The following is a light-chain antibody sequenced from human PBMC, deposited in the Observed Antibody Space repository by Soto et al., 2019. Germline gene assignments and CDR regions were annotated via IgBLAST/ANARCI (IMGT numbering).Light chain of an antibody. CDR2: GAS. CDR1: QSVSSN. Sequence: EIVMTQSPATLSVSPGERATLSCRASQSVSSNLAWYQQKPGQAPRLLIYGASTRATGIPARFSGSGSGTDFTLTISSLQSADFAVYYCQQYNNWPPATFGPGTKVDIK. V-gene: IGKV3-15*01. J-gene: IGKJ3*01. CDR3: QQYNNWPPAT.